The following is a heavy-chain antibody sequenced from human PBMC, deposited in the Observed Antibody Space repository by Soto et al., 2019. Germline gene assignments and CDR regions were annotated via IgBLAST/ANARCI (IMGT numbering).Heavy chain of an antibody. D-gene: IGHD1-26*01. J-gene: IGHJ4*02. CDR1: GFTFSSDA. CDR3: ARDASGGATPLPFGN. CDR2: ISGSGGRT. Sequence: GGSLRLSCAASGFTFSSDAMSWVRQAPGKGLEWVSSISGSGGRTFYADSVKGRFTISRDNSENTMVLQMNSLIAEDTAIYYCARDASGGATPLPFGNWGQGTLVTVSS. V-gene: IGHV3-23*01.